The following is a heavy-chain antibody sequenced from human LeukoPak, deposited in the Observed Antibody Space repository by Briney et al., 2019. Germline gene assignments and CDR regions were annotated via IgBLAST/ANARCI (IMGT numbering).Heavy chain of an antibody. CDR2: IYYSGST. CDR1: GGSISSYY. V-gene: IGHV4-59*12. D-gene: IGHD3-22*01. Sequence: SETLSLTCTVSGGSISSYYWSWIRQPPGKGLEWIGYIYYSGSTNYNPSLKSRVTISVDTSKNQFSLKLSSVIAADTAVYYCARVEGVTIIFDAPFDYWGQGTLVTVSS. J-gene: IGHJ4*02. CDR3: ARVEGVTIIFDAPFDY.